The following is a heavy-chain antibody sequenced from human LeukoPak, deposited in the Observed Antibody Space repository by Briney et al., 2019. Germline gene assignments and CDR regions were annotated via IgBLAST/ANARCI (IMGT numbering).Heavy chain of an antibody. V-gene: IGHV1-69*05. CDR3: ARGPADYDYAWGSYRYSCDY. CDR1: GGTFSSYA. Sequence: ASVKVSCKASGGTFSSYAISWVRQAPGQGLEWMGGIIPIFGTANYAQKFQGRVTITTDESTSTAYMELSSLRSEDTAVYYCARGPADYDYAWGSYRYSCDYWGQGTLVTVSS. CDR2: IIPIFGTA. D-gene: IGHD3-16*02. J-gene: IGHJ4*02.